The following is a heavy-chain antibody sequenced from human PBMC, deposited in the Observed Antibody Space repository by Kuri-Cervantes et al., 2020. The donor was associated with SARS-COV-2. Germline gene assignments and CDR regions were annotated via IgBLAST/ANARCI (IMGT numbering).Heavy chain of an antibody. J-gene: IGHJ3*02. CDR3: AGRLRFSHSDAFDI. D-gene: IGHD3-3*01. CDR1: GYTFTSYG. Sequence: SVKVSCKASGYTFTSYGISWVRQAPGQGLEWMGRIIPIFGTANYAQKFQGRVTITADESTSTAYMELSSLRSEDTAVYYCAGRLRFSHSDAFDIWGQGTMVTVSS. CDR2: IIPIFGTA. V-gene: IGHV1-69*13.